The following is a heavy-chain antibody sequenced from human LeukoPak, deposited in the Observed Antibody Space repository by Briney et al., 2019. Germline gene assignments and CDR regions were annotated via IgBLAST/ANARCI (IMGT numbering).Heavy chain of an antibody. V-gene: IGHV3-30-3*01. D-gene: IGHD5-24*01. CDR2: ISFDGSNK. Sequence: GGSLRLSCAASKFSFSDYAMHWVSHAPGKGLEWVAIISFDGSNKNYGDSVKGRFTISRDNSRNTLYLQMNSLTAEDTAVYFCARDLRWLQTFDHWGQGSLVSVSS. J-gene: IGHJ4*02. CDR1: KFSFSDYA. CDR3: ARDLRWLQTFDH.